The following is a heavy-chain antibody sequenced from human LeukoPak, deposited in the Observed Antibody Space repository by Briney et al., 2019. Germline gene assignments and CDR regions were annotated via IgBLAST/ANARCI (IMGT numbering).Heavy chain of an antibody. CDR3: ARDRLYSNLYYYYGMDV. D-gene: IGHD4-11*01. J-gene: IGHJ6*02. V-gene: IGHV3-33*01. CDR2: IWYDGSNK. Sequence: GGSLRLSCAASGFTFSSYGMHWVRQAPGKGLEWVAAIWYDGSNKYYADSVKGRFTISRDNSKNTLYLQMNSLRAEDTAVYYCARDRLYSNLYYYYGMDVWGQGTTVTVSS. CDR1: GFTFSSYG.